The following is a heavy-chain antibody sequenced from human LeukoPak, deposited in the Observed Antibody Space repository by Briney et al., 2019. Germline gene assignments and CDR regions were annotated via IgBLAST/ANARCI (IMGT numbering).Heavy chain of an antibody. V-gene: IGHV1-18*01. Sequence: ASVKVSCKASGYSFSTYVINWVRQAPGQGLEWMGWISAYNDNTNYAQKFQGRVTMTTDTPTSTVHMELRSLRSDDTAVYYCAREGSVWGSYHYFEYWGQGSLVTVSS. D-gene: IGHD3-16*02. J-gene: IGHJ4*02. CDR2: ISAYNDNT. CDR3: AREGSVWGSYHYFEY. CDR1: GYSFSTYV.